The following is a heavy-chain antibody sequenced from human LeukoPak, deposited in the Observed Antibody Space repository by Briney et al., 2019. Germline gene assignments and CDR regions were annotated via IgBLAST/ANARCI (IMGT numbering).Heavy chain of an antibody. CDR3: AKDHGCYSSGWSPLFDY. V-gene: IGHV3-7*05. CDR1: GFTFRSYW. D-gene: IGHD6-19*01. J-gene: IGHJ4*02. Sequence: GGSLRLSCAASGFTFRSYWLSWVRQAPGKGLEWVATIKQDGSQKEYVESVKGRFTISRDNAKNSLYLQMNSLRAEDTDVYYCAKDHGCYSSGWSPLFDYWGQGTLVTVCS. CDR2: IKQDGSQK.